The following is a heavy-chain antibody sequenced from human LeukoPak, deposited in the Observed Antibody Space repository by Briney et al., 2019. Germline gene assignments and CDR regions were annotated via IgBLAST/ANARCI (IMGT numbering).Heavy chain of an antibody. V-gene: IGHV3-21*01. Sequence: GGSLRLSCAASGFTFSSYSMHWVRQAPGKGLEWVSYISSSSTYIYYADSVKGRFTISRDNAKNTLNLQMNSLRAEDTAVYYCARHLSGITGYTYGRGIDYWGQGTLVTVSS. CDR3: ARHLSGITGYTYGRGIDY. D-gene: IGHD5-18*01. CDR1: GFTFSSYS. CDR2: ISSSSTYI. J-gene: IGHJ4*02.